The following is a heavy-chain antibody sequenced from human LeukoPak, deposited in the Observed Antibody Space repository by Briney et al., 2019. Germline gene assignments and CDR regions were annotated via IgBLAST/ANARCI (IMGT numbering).Heavy chain of an antibody. V-gene: IGHV3-21*06. CDR2: IGPTGSDR. D-gene: IGHD1-14*01. CDR1: GLTFSTSG. Sequence: TGGSLRLSCTASGLTFSTSGFNWVRQAPGKGLEWVASIGPTGSDRYHADSIKGRFTISRDNANNFLYLQMNSLRAEDTAVYYCATETNGRHYDYWGQGTLLIVSS. J-gene: IGHJ4*02. CDR3: ATETNGRHYDY.